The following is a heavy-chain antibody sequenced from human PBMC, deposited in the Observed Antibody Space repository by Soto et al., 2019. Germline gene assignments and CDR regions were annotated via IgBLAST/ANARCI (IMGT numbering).Heavy chain of an antibody. CDR1: GFTFSTYA. CDR2: VSYDGSIK. V-gene: IGHV3-30-3*01. J-gene: IGHJ4*02. D-gene: IGHD4-4*01. CDR3: ARDAATKTTIYYFNK. Sequence: GGSLRLSCAVSGFTFSTYAMYWVRQAPGRGLEWVALVSYDGSIKYYADSVKGRFTISRDDSKNTLSLQMDGLRAEDTGVYYCARDAATKTTIYYFNKWGQGTLVTVSS.